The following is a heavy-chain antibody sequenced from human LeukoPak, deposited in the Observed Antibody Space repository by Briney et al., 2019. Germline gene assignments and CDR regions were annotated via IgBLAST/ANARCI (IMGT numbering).Heavy chain of an antibody. CDR3: ARGPGITMVRGPIDY. J-gene: IGHJ4*02. Sequence: SETLSLTCIVSGGSMRTTSYYWDWIRQPPGKGLEWIGTIHYDGSTSHYTPSLKSRVTIFVDTAKNHFSLNLSSVTAADTAVYYCARGPGITMVRGPIDYWGQGTLVTVSS. V-gene: IGHV4-39*02. D-gene: IGHD3-10*01. CDR2: IHYDGSTS. CDR1: GGSMRTTSYY.